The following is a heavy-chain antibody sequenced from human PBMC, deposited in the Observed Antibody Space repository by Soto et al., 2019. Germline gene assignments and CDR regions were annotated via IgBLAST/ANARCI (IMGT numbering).Heavy chain of an antibody. D-gene: IGHD5-18*01. V-gene: IGHV4-34*01. CDR3: ARHKRRLWSNFYYYYYGMDV. J-gene: IGHJ6*02. CDR1: GGSFSGYY. CDR2: INHSGST. Sequence: PSETLSLTCAVYGGSFSGYYWSWIRQPPGKGLEWIGEINHSGSTNYNPSLKSRVTISVDTSKNQFSLKLSSVTAADTAVYYCARHKRRLWSNFYYYYYGMDVWGQGTTVTVSS.